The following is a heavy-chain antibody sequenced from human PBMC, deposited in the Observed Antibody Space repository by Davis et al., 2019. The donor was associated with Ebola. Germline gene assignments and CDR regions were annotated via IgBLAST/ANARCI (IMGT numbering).Heavy chain of an antibody. Sequence: GESLKISCKGSGYIFTTYWIGWVRQMPGKGLEWMGIIYPGDSDTRYSPSFQGQVSISADKSISTAYLQWSSLKASDTAIYYCAGYSGYDGDFDYWGQGTLVTVSS. D-gene: IGHD5-12*01. V-gene: IGHV5-51*01. CDR2: IYPGDSDT. CDR1: GYIFTTYW. J-gene: IGHJ4*02. CDR3: AGYSGYDGDFDY.